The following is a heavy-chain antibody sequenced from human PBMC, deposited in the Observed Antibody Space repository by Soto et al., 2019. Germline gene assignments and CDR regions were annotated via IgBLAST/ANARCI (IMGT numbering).Heavy chain of an antibody. CDR3: ARPKGYCSGGSCPYYFDY. CDR1: VGAISSSSYY. J-gene: IGHJ4*02. V-gene: IGHV4-39*01. CDR2: IYYSGST. Sequence: QLQLQESGPGLVKHSETLSLTCTVSVGAISSSSYYWGWIRQPPGNGLEWIGSIYYSGSTYYNPYLKSRVTIAVDTSKNPFSLTLSSVTAADTAVYYCARPKGYCSGGSCPYYFDYWGQGTLVTVSS. D-gene: IGHD2-15*01.